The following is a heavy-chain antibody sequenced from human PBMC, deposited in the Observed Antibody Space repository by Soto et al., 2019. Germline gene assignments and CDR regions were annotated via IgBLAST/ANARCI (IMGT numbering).Heavy chain of an antibody. CDR3: ARGEKDFNSVYFDY. Sequence: GGSLRLSCAASGFTFSSYGMHWVRQAPGKGLEWVAVIWYDGSNKYYADSVKGRFTISRDNSKNTLYLQMNSLRAEDTAGYYWARGEKDFNSVYFDYWGQGTLVT. CDR1: GFTFSSYG. V-gene: IGHV3-33*01. CDR2: IWYDGSNK. D-gene: IGHD3-10*01. J-gene: IGHJ4*02.